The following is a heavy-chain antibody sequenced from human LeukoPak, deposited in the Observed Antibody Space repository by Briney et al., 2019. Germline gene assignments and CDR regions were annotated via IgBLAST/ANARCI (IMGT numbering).Heavy chain of an antibody. CDR1: GGSFSGYY. D-gene: IGHD3-22*01. J-gene: IGHJ3*02. CDR3: ARGRRITMIVVVIRSHAFDI. V-gene: IGHV4-34*01. Sequence: SETLSLTCAVYGGSFSGYYWGWIRQPPGQGLEWIGNIYHSGSTYYNPSLKSRVTISVDTSKNQFSLKLSSVTAADTAVYYCARGRRITMIVVVIRSHAFDIWGQGTMVTVSS. CDR2: IYHSGST.